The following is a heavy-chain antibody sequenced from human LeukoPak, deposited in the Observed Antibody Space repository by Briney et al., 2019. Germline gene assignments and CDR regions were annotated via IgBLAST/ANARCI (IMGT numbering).Heavy chain of an antibody. V-gene: IGHV4-59*02. D-gene: IGHD7-27*01. CDR2: IYYTGT. Sequence: SETLSLTCSVSGGSVTDYYRSWIRQSPGKGLEWIGYIYYTGTSYNPSLKSRVTISADTSKNQFSLKLISVTAADTAVYYCASRKLGNDYWGQGTLVTASS. CDR1: GGSVTDYY. CDR3: ASRKLGNDY. J-gene: IGHJ4*02.